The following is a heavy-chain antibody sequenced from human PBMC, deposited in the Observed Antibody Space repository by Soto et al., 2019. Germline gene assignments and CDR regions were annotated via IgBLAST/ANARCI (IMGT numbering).Heavy chain of an antibody. CDR1: GGTFSSYA. CDR3: ARDLDGSGSYFTNY. D-gene: IGHD3-10*01. J-gene: IGHJ4*02. Sequence: SLKVSCKASGGTFSSYAISWVRQAPGQGLEWMGGIIPIFGTANYAQKFQGRVTITADESTSTAYMELRSLRSDDTAVYFCARDLDGSGSYFTNYWGQGTLVTVSS. CDR2: IIPIFGTA. V-gene: IGHV1-69*13.